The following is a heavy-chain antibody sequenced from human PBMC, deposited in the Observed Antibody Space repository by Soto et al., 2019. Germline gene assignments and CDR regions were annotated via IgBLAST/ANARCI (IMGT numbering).Heavy chain of an antibody. D-gene: IGHD2-15*01. J-gene: IGHJ4*02. CDR2: ISGSGGST. V-gene: IGHV3-23*01. CDR3: AKECKVSACFDY. Sequence: SLRLSCSSSLFTFSSYAMSWVRQSPGKGLEWVTTISGSGGSTYYADSVKGRFTISRDNSKNTLYLQVNSLRAEDTAVYYCAKECKVSACFDYWGQGTLVTVSS. CDR1: LFTFSSYA.